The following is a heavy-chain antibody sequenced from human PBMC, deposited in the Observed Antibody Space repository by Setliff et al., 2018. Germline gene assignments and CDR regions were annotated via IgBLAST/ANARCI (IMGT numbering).Heavy chain of an antibody. J-gene: IGHJ4*02. CDR1: GVSLSASGVG. CDR3: AHRQLGSAAAGASFDF. CDR2: MFWNGGE. D-gene: IGHD6-13*01. Sequence: SGPTLVNPTETLTLTCSLSGVSLSASGVGVGWIRQPPGKALEWLALMFWNGGERYNPSLSSRLSIAKDTSRNEVVLTLINLDPLDTATYYCAHRQLGSAAAGASFDFWGQGSPVTVSS. V-gene: IGHV2-5*01.